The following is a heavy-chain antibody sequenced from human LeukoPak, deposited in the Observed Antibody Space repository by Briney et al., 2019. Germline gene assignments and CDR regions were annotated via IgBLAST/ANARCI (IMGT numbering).Heavy chain of an antibody. V-gene: IGHV3-23*01. CDR1: GFTFSSYA. D-gene: IGHD6-19*01. CDR3: AKDQAGAVAGTNFDY. Sequence: GGSLRLSCAASGFTFSSYAMSWVRQAPGKGLEWVSAISGSGGSTYYADSVKGRFTISRDNSKNTLYLQMNSLRAEDTAVYYCAKDQAGAVAGTNFDYWGQGTLVTVSS. CDR2: ISGSGGST. J-gene: IGHJ4*02.